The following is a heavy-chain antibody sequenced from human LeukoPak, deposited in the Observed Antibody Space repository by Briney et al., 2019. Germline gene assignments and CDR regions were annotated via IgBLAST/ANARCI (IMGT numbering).Heavy chain of an antibody. CDR1: RFTFSSYA. Sequence: GGSLRLSCAASRFTFSSYAMHWVRQAPGKGLEWVAVISYDGSNKYYAGSVKGRFTISRDNSKNSLYLQMNSLRAEDTAVYYCARDRNVAGNMDVWGKGTTVTVSS. V-gene: IGHV3-30*04. CDR3: ARDRNVAGNMDV. CDR2: ISYDGSNK. D-gene: IGHD6-19*01. J-gene: IGHJ6*03.